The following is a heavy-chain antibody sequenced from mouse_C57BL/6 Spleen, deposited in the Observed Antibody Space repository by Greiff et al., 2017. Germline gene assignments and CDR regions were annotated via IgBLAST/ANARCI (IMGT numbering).Heavy chain of an antibody. J-gene: IGHJ4*01. CDR2: INPSSGYT. CDR1: GYTFTSYT. CDR3: ARVIYYDYSEAMDY. Sequence: QVQLQQSGAELARPGASVKMSCKASGYTFTSYTMHWVKQRPGQGLEWIGYINPSSGYTKYNQKFKDKATLTADKSSSTAYMQLSSLTSEDSAVYYCARVIYYDYSEAMDYWGQGTSVTVSS. D-gene: IGHD2-4*01. V-gene: IGHV1-4*01.